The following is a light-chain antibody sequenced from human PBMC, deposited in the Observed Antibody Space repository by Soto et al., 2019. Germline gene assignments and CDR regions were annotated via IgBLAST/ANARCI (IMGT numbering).Light chain of an antibody. CDR2: AAS. CDR3: QRYNDAST. CDR1: QGISNY. V-gene: IGKV1-27*01. Sequence: DIQMTQSPSSLSASVGDRVTITCRASQGISNYLAWYQQKPGRAPTLLISAASTLPSGVPSRFSGSGSGTAFTLTITSLQPEAVANYYCQRYNDASTFGQGTKVEI. J-gene: IGKJ1*01.